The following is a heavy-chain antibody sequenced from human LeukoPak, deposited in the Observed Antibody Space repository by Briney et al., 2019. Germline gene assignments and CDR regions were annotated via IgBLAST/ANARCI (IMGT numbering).Heavy chain of an antibody. CDR1: GFTVGSHY. Sequence: PGGSLRLSCAASGFTVGSHYMSWVRQAPGKGLEWVSVIYTGGSTYYADSVKGRFTISRDHPKNTLFLQMNNLRAEDTAVYYCARVIGDPDAFDIWGQGAMVTVSS. J-gene: IGHJ3*02. V-gene: IGHV3-53*01. D-gene: IGHD7-27*01. CDR2: IYTGGST. CDR3: ARVIGDPDAFDI.